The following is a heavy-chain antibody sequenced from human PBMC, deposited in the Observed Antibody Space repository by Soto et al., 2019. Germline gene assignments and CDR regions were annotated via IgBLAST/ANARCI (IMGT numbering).Heavy chain of an antibody. CDR2: IIPIFGTA. Sequence: QVQLVQSGAEVKKPGSSVKVSCKASGGTFSSYAISWVRQAPGQGLEWMGGIIPIFGTANYAQKFHGRVTITADESTSTAYMELSSLRSEDTAVYYCARKRWIQLWWDSWFDPWGQGTLVTVSS. CDR3: ARKRWIQLWWDSWFDP. D-gene: IGHD5-18*01. J-gene: IGHJ5*02. V-gene: IGHV1-69*01. CDR1: GGTFSSYA.